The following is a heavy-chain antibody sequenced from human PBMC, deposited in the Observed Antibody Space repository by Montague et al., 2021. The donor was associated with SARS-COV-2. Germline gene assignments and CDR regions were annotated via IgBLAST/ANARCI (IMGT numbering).Heavy chain of an antibody. J-gene: IGHJ5*02. CDR1: IGSISSGSYY. CDR2: IYTSGST. CDR3: ARDGYSSGRNGLQWFDP. Sequence: TLSLTCTVSIGSISSGSYYWSWIRQPAGKGLEWIGRIYTSGSTNYNPSLKSRATISVDTSKNQFSLKLSSVTAADTAVYYCARDGYSSGRNGLQWFDPWGQGTLVTVSS. D-gene: IGHD6-25*01. V-gene: IGHV4-61*02.